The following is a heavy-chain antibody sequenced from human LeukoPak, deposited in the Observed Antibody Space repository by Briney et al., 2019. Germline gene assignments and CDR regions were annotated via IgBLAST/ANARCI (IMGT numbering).Heavy chain of an antibody. V-gene: IGHV3-30*02. CDR3: AKPYSGSYYYYYYMDV. CDR1: GFTFSSYG. J-gene: IGHJ6*03. Sequence: GGSLRLSCAASGFTFSSYGMHWVRQAPGKGLEWVAFIRYDGSNKYYADSVKGRFTISRDNSKNTLYLQMNSLRAEDTAVYYCAKPYSGSYYYYYYMDVWGKGTTVTVSS. D-gene: IGHD1-26*01. CDR2: IRYDGSNK.